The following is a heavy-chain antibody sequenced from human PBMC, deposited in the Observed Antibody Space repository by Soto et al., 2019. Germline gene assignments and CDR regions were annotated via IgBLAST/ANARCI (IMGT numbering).Heavy chain of an antibody. V-gene: IGHV3-48*03. CDR2: ISSSGSTK. CDR3: VRDRGGYYMGYYFDY. D-gene: IGHD3-3*01. J-gene: IGHJ4*02. CDR1: GFTFSSYE. Sequence: EVQLVESGGGLVQPGGSLRLSCAASGFTFSSYEMNWVRQTPGKGLEWVSYISSSGSTKYYADSVKGRFTISRDNAKNSLYLQMNSPRAEDTAVYYCVRDRGGYYMGYYFDYWGQGTLVTVSS.